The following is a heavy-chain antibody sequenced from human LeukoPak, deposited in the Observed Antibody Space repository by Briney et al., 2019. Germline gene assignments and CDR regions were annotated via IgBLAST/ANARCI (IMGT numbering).Heavy chain of an antibody. Sequence: GGSLRLSCKDSEFIVSRSVMHWVRQAPGKGLEWVSAISSDGISKYYADSVKGRFTISTDNSENTVYLQINSLRPEDTAVYYCARGTYSSGRCDVFDIWGQGTMVTVSS. D-gene: IGHD6-19*01. J-gene: IGHJ3*02. CDR3: ARGTYSSGRCDVFDI. CDR2: ISSDGISK. V-gene: IGHV3-30-3*01. CDR1: EFIVSRSV.